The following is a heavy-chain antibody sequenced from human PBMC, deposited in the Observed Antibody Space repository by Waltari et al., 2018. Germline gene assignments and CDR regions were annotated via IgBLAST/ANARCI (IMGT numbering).Heavy chain of an antibody. J-gene: IGHJ4*02. CDR3: ARDLSSRYCSGGSCYSGDY. Sequence: QVQLVQSGAEVKKPGASVKVSCKASGYTFTGYYMHWVRQAPGQGLEWMGWINPNRGWQNYAQKLQGRCTMSTDTSARTADMELMSLRSDDTAVYYCARDLSSRYCSGGSCYSGDYWGQGTLVTVSS. CDR2: INPNRGWQ. V-gene: IGHV1-2*02. CDR1: GYTFTGYY. D-gene: IGHD2-15*01.